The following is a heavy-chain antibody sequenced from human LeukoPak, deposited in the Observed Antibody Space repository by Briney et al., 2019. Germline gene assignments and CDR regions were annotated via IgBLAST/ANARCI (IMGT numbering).Heavy chain of an antibody. Sequence: SVKVSCKASGGTFSSYAISWVRQAPGQGLEWMGGIIPIFGTANYAQKFQGRVTITTDESTSTAYMELSSLRAEDTAVYYCAREHPDSPLFQHWGQGTLVTVSS. CDR2: IIPIFGTA. J-gene: IGHJ1*01. CDR3: AREHPDSPLFQH. V-gene: IGHV1-69*05. CDR1: GGTFSSYA. D-gene: IGHD3-22*01.